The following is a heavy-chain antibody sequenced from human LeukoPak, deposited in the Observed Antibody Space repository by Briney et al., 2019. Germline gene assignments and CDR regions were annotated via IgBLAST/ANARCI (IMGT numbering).Heavy chain of an antibody. CDR1: GYTFTSYD. CDR3: ARDHYSNQDLGDAFDI. Sequence: ASVKVSFKASGYTFTSYDINWVRQATGQGLEWMGWMNPNSGNTGYAQKFQGRVTITRNTSISTAYMELSSLRSDDTAVYYCARDHYSNQDLGDAFDIWGQGTMVTVSS. CDR2: MNPNSGNT. D-gene: IGHD4-11*01. V-gene: IGHV1-8*03. J-gene: IGHJ3*02.